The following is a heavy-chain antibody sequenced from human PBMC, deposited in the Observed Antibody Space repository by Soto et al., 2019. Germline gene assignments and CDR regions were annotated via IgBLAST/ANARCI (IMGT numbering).Heavy chain of an antibody. CDR3: AKNLPRTGRFDY. CDR2: IYYSGST. J-gene: IGHJ4*02. V-gene: IGHV4-39*01. Sequence: SETLSLTCTVSGGSISSSSYYWGWIRQPPGKGLEWIGSIYYSGSTYYNPSLKSRVTISVDRSRNQFSLQVSSVTAADTAVYYCAKNLPRTGRFDYWGQGTVVTVS. CDR1: GGSISSSSYY.